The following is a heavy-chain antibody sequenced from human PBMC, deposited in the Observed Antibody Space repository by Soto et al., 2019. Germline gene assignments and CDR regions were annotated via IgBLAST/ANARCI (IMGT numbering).Heavy chain of an antibody. J-gene: IGHJ4*02. D-gene: IGHD5-12*01. V-gene: IGHV4-34*01. CDR3: ARVESVYGRAVDS. CDR2: INHSGST. Sequence: QVQLQQWGAGLLKPSETLSLTCVVYGGSFSGYYWSWIRQPPGKGVEWIGEINHSGSTNYNPSLKSRLTISVETSNNQFSLRLSSVTAAETAEYFCARVESVYGRAVDSWGQGTLVTASS. CDR1: GGSFSGYY.